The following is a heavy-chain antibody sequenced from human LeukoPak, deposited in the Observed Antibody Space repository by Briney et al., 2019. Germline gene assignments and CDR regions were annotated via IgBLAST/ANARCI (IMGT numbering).Heavy chain of an antibody. D-gene: IGHD3-22*01. Sequence: ASVKVSCKASGGTFSSYAISWVRQAPGQGLEWMGGIIPIFGTANYAHKFQGRVTITADESTSTAYMELSSLRSEDTAVYYCAREQDYYDSSGYPTPFDYWGQGTLVTVSS. CDR1: GGTFSSYA. J-gene: IGHJ4*02. V-gene: IGHV1-69*13. CDR2: IIPIFGTA. CDR3: AREQDYYDSSGYPTPFDY.